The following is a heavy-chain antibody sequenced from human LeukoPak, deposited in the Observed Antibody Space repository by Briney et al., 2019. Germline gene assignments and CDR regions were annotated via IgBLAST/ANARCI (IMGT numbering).Heavy chain of an antibody. CDR3: TKDHYSNYLYYFDY. CDR2: IRYDGATK. Sequence: GGPLRLSCAASGFTFSSYGMHWVRQAPGKGLEWVAFIRYDGATKYYRDSVKGRFTISRDNSKNTLYLQMNSLRAEDTAVYYCTKDHYSNYLYYFDYWGQGTLVTVSS. D-gene: IGHD4-11*01. CDR1: GFTFSSYG. V-gene: IGHV3-30*02. J-gene: IGHJ4*02.